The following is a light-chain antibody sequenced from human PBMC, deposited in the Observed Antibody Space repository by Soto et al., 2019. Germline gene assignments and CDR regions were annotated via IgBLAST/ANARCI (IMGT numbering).Light chain of an antibody. CDR3: ATWDSSLSAAG. V-gene: IGLV1-51*01. CDR2: DDN. CDR1: SSNIGNNY. J-gene: IGLJ1*01. Sequence: QSVLTQPPSVSAAPGQTVTISCSGSSSNIGNNYVSWYQHLPGTAPKLVIYDDNKRPSGIPDRFSGSKSGTSATLGITGLQTGDEADYYCATWDSSLSAAGFGPGTKVTVL.